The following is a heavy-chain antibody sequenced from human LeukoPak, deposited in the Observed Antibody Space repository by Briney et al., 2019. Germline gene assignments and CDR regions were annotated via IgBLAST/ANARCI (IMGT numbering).Heavy chain of an antibody. V-gene: IGHV1-69*05. Sequence: ASVKVSCKASGGTFSSYAISWVREAPGQGLEWMGGIITIFGTANYAQKFQGRVTITTDESTNTAYMELSSLRSEDTVVYYFARLGYCGGGSCFGYSSGYYDWGQGTLVTVSS. CDR1: GGTFSSYA. D-gene: IGHD2-15*01. CDR3: ARLGYCGGGSCFGYSSGYYD. J-gene: IGHJ4*02. CDR2: IITIFGTA.